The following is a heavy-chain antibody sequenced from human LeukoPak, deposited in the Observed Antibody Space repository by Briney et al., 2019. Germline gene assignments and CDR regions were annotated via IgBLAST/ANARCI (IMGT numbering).Heavy chain of an antibody. CDR3: ARGFKAVAGTPPDY. CDR2: MNPNSGNT. CDR1: GYTFTSYD. V-gene: IGHV1-8*01. D-gene: IGHD6-19*01. J-gene: IGHJ4*02. Sequence: ASVKVSCKASGYTFTSYDINWVRQATGQGLEWMGWMNPNSGNTGYAQKFQGRVTMTRNTSISTAYMELSSLRSEDTAVYYCARGFKAVAGTPPDYWGQGTLVTVSS.